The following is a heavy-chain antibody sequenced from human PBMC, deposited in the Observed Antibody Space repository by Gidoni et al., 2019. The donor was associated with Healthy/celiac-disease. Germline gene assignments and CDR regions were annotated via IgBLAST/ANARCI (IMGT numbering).Heavy chain of an antibody. CDR1: GFSFSSYS. CDR2: IRSSRSTI. J-gene: IGHJ4*02. Sequence: EVQLVESGGGLVQPGGSLRLSCAASGFSFSSYSMNWVRQAPGKGLEWVSYIRSSRSTIYYADSVKGRFTISRDKAKNSLYLQMNSLRDEDTAVYYCATTYYYDSSGSDRYFDYWGQGTLVTVSS. D-gene: IGHD3-22*01. CDR3: ATTYYYDSSGSDRYFDY. V-gene: IGHV3-48*02.